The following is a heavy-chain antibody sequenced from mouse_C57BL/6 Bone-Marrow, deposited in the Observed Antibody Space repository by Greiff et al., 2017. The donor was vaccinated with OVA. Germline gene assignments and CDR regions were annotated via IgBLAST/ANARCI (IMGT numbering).Heavy chain of an antibody. Sequence: QVQPQQPGAELVKPGASVKLSCKTSGYTFTSYWMHWVKQRPGQGLEWIGMIHPNSGSTNYNEKFKSKATLTVDKSSSTAYMQLSSLTSEDSAVYYCARGGFYYSNYVGWYFDVWGTGTTVTVSS. J-gene: IGHJ1*03. CDR3: ARGGFYYSNYVGWYFDV. V-gene: IGHV1-64*01. D-gene: IGHD2-5*01. CDR1: GYTFTSYW. CDR2: IHPNSGST.